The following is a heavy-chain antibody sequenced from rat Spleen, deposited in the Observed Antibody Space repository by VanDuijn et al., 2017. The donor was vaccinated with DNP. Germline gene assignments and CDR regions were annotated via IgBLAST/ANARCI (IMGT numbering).Heavy chain of an antibody. D-gene: IGHD4-3*01. CDR1: GFTFNYYW. CDR3: ARGGQYYFDY. V-gene: IGHV5-31*01. J-gene: IGHJ2*01. Sequence: EVQLVESGGDLVQPGRSLRLSCVASGFTFNYYWMSWIRQVPGKGLEWVASTTSSGDSTYYPDSVRGRFTISRDNAKNILYLQMNSLRSEDTATYYCARGGQYYFDYWGQGVMVTVSS. CDR2: TTSSGDST.